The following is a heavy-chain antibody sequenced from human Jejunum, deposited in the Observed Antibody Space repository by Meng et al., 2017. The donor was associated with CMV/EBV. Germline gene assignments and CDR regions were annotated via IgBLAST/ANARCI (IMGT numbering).Heavy chain of an antibody. V-gene: IGHV1-18*01. J-gene: IGHJ4*02. D-gene: IGHD2-15*01. CDR2: FVNYVDT. CDR1: GYTFGSYG. Sequence: QFPLTKAGLEFKNPGASVRVSCKASGYTFGSYGICWVRQAPGQGLEWMGWFVNYVDTYPAPKFQGRVTMTTDTHTNTAFMELRSLTSDDTAVYYCASGTPGRSYCDYWGQGTLVTVSS. CDR3: ASGTPGRSYCDY.